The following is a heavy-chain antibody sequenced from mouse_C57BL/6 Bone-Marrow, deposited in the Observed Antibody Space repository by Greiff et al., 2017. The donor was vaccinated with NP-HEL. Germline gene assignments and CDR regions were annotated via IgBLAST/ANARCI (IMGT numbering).Heavy chain of an antibody. CDR3: TRDNGNYFYWYFDV. Sequence: EVKLVESGEGLVKPGGSLKLSCAASGFTFSSYAMSWVRQTPEQRLEWVAYISSGGDYIYYADTVKGRFTISRDNARNTLYLQMSSLKAEDTAMYYGTRDNGNYFYWYFDVWGTGTTVTVAS. CDR2: ISSGGDYI. CDR1: GFTFSSYA. J-gene: IGHJ1*03. V-gene: IGHV5-9-1*02. D-gene: IGHD2-1*01.